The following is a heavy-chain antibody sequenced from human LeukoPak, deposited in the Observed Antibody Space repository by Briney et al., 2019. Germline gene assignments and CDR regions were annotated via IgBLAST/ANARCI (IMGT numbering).Heavy chain of an antibody. CDR3: ARQVRPYSDFDY. V-gene: IGHV4-61*08. CDR2: IYYSGST. Sequence: PSETLSLTCTVSGGSISSGGYYWSWIRQHPGKGLEWIGYIYYSGSTNYNPSLKSRVTISVDTSKNQFSLKLSSVTAEDTAVYYCARQVRPYSDFDYWGQGTLVTVSS. J-gene: IGHJ4*02. CDR1: GGSISSGGYY. D-gene: IGHD2-15*01.